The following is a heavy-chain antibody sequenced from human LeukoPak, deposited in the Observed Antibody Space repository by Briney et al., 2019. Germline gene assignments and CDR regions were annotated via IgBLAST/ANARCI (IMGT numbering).Heavy chain of an antibody. V-gene: IGHV3-7*03. CDR3: ARASRYYYGSGRDY. J-gene: IGHJ4*02. CDR1: GFTLSSYW. D-gene: IGHD3-10*01. Sequence: GGSLRLSCAASGFTLSSYWMSWVHQAPGKGLEWVANIKQDGSEKYYVDSVKGRFTISRDNAKNSLYLQMNSLRAEDTAVYYCARASRYYYGSGRDYWGQGTLVTVSS. CDR2: IKQDGSEK.